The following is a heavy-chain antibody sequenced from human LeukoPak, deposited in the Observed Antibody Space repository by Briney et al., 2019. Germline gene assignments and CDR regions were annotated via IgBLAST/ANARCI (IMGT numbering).Heavy chain of an antibody. V-gene: IGHV1-69*05. CDR3: ARGDSSGYYSSFDY. D-gene: IGHD3-22*01. Sequence: ASVKVSCKAPGGTFSSYAISWVRQAPGQGLEWMGGIIPIFGTANYAQKFQGRVTITTDESTSTAYMELSSLRSEDTAVYYCARGDSSGYYSSFDYWGQGTLVTVSS. CDR1: GGTFSSYA. J-gene: IGHJ4*02. CDR2: IIPIFGTA.